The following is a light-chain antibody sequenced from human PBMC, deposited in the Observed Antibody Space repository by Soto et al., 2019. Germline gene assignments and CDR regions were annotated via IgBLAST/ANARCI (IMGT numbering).Light chain of an antibody. Sequence: EVVLTQSPATLSLSPGERATLSCRASQSVSNSLAWYQQRPGQAPRLLIYEASKRDTGIPASFSGSGSGTDFTLTISSLESEDCAVYYCQQRSTWPWTFGQGTNLEI. J-gene: IGKJ2*02. CDR2: EAS. V-gene: IGKV3-11*01. CDR3: QQRSTWPWT. CDR1: QSVSNS.